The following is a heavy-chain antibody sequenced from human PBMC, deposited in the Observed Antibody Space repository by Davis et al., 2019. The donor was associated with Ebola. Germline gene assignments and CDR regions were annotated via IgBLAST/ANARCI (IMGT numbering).Heavy chain of an antibody. CDR1: GDSISSGNYY. Sequence: LRLSCSVSGDSISSGNYYWSWIRQPPGKGLEWIGYIYYSGSTYYNPSLKSRVTISVDTSKNQFSLKLNSMTAADTAVYYCARRGYSGYHDYWGQGTLVTVSS. D-gene: IGHD5-12*01. CDR2: IYYSGST. J-gene: IGHJ4*02. CDR3: ARRGYSGYHDY. V-gene: IGHV4-30-4*01.